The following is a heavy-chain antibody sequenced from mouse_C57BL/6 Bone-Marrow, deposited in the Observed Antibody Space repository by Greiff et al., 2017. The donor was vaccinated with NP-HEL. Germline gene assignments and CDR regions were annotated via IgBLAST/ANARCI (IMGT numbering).Heavy chain of an antibody. CDR1: GFSLTSYG. V-gene: IGHV2-2*01. Sequence: QVQLQQSGPGLVQPSQCLSITCTVSGFSLTSYGVHWVRQSPGKGLEWLGVIWSGGSTDYNAAFISRLSISKDNSKSQVFFKMNSLQADDTAIYYCARTGLITTVVAIEYYAMDYWGQGTSVTVSS. J-gene: IGHJ4*01. CDR2: IWSGGST. CDR3: ARTGLITTVVAIEYYAMDY. D-gene: IGHD1-1*01.